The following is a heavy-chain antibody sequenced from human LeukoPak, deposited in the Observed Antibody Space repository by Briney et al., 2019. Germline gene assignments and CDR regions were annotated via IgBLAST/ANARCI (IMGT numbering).Heavy chain of an antibody. V-gene: IGHV3-74*01. CDR2: INSDGSST. Sequence: GGSLRLSCAASGFTFSSYSMNWVRQAPGKGLVWVSRINSDGSSTSYADSVKGRFTISRDNAKNTLYLQMNSLRAEDTAVYYCARDLFRWELQWEFDYWGQGTLVTVSS. J-gene: IGHJ4*02. CDR1: GFTFSSYS. D-gene: IGHD1-26*01. CDR3: ARDLFRWELQWEFDY.